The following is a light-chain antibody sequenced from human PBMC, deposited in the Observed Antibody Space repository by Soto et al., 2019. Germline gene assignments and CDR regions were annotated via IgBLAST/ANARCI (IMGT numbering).Light chain of an antibody. CDR1: QGISSA. J-gene: IGKJ5*01. V-gene: IGKV1-13*02. CDR3: QQFNSYPS. Sequence: IQLTQSPSSLPASVGDRVTITCRASQGISSALAWYQQKPGKAPKLLIYDASSLESGVPSRFSGSGSGTDFTLTISSLQPGDFASYYCQQFNSYPSFGQGTRLEIK. CDR2: DAS.